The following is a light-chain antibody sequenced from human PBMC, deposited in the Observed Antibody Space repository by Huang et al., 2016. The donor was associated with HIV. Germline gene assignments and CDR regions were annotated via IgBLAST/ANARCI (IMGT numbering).Light chain of an antibody. V-gene: IGKV3-15*01. Sequence: EIVMTQSPATLSVSPGERVTLSCRANRSVSTNLALYQQRPGQAPRLLIYGSSTRAPGSPARFSGSRSGTDFSLTISSLQSEDFTLYYCHQYNNWLLSFGGGTRVDI. CDR1: RSVSTN. J-gene: IGKJ4*01. CDR3: HQYNNWLLS. CDR2: GSS.